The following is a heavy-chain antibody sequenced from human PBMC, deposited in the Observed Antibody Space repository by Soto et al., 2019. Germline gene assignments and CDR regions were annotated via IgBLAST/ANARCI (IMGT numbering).Heavy chain of an antibody. Sequence: PSETLSLTCTVSGGSISSYYWSWIRQPPGKGLEWIGYIYYSGSTNYNPSLKSRVTISVDTSKNQFSLKLSSVTAADTAVYYCARETIAAAANWFDPWGPGTLVTVSS. V-gene: IGHV4-59*01. D-gene: IGHD6-13*01. CDR1: GGSISSYY. CDR2: IYYSGST. J-gene: IGHJ5*02. CDR3: ARETIAAAANWFDP.